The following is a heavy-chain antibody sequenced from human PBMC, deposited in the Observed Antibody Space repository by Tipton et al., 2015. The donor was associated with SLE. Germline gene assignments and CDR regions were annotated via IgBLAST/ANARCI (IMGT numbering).Heavy chain of an antibody. J-gene: IGHJ6*03. CDR1: GGSISNYY. CDR2: IHNSGRT. CDR3: ARGLNYYDSSGYYPFYYMDV. Sequence: TLSLTCTVSGGSISNYYWSWIRQPPGKGLEWIGYIHNSGRTNYHPSLKSRVTMSVDTPKNQFSLKLSSVTAADTAVYYCARGLNYYDSSGYYPFYYMDVWGKGTTVTVSS. D-gene: IGHD3-22*01. V-gene: IGHV4-59*12.